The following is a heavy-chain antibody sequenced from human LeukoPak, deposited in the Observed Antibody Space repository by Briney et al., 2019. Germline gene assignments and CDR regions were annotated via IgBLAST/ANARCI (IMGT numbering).Heavy chain of an antibody. CDR1: GFTFSSYA. D-gene: IGHD6-19*01. V-gene: IGHV3-23*01. Sequence: GGSLRLSCAASGFTFSSYAMSWVRQAPGKGLEWVSAISGSGGITYYADSVKGRFTISRDNSKNTLYLQMNSLRAEGTAVYYCVNQEQWLVLGLDAFDIWGQGTMVTVSS. J-gene: IGHJ3*02. CDR3: VNQEQWLVLGLDAFDI. CDR2: ISGSGGIT.